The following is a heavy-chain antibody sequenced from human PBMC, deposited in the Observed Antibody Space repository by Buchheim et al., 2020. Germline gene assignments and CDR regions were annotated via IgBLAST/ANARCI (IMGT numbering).Heavy chain of an antibody. J-gene: IGHJ6*02. CDR1: GFTFSSYA. V-gene: IGHV3-23*01. D-gene: IGHD5-18*01. Sequence: EVQLLESGGGLVQPGGSLRLSCAASGFTFSSYAMSWVRQAPGKGLEWVSAISGSGGSTYYADSVKGRFTISRDHSKKKLYLQMNSLRAEDTAVYYCAKDQLQLWLRYYYGMDVWGQGTT. CDR2: ISGSGGST. CDR3: AKDQLQLWLRYYYGMDV.